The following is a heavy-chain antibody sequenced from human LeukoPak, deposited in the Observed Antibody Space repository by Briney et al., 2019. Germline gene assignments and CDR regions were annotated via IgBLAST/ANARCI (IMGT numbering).Heavy chain of an antibody. CDR3: ATAARYYYYMDV. D-gene: IGHD6-13*01. V-gene: IGHV3-66*02. CDR1: GFTFNTYA. Sequence: PGGSLRLSCAASGFTFNTYAMTWVRQAPGKGLEWVSVIYSGGSTYYADSVKGRFTISRDNSKNTLYLQMNSLRAEDTAVYYCATAARYYYYMDVWGKGTTVTVSS. J-gene: IGHJ6*03. CDR2: IYSGGST.